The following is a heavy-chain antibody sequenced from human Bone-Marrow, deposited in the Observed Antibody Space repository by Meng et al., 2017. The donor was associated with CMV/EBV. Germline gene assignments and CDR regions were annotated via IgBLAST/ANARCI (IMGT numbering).Heavy chain of an antibody. CDR2: ISSSSSYI. D-gene: IGHD3-10*01. J-gene: IGHJ5*02. CDR1: GFTFSSYS. CDR3: APSMVRGVISWFDP. Sequence: EVQLVGSGGGLVKPGGSLELSCAASGFTFSSYSMNWVRQAPGKGLEWVSSISSSSSYIYYADSVKGRFTISRDNAKNSLYLQMNSLRAEDTAVYYCAPSMVRGVISWFDPWGQGTLVTVSS. V-gene: IGHV3-21*01.